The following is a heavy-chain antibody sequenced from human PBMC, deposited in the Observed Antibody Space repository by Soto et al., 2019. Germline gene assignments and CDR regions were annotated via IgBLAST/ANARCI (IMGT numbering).Heavy chain of an antibody. J-gene: IGHJ6*03. CDR3: ARVGRGSNIDYYFYMDV. CDR1: GYTFTSHG. V-gene: IGHV1-18*01. D-gene: IGHD2-15*01. CDR2: ISANNGDT. Sequence: QVQLVQSGAEVKKPGASVKVSCKASGYTFTSHGISWVRQAPGQGLEWMGWISANNGDTNYAQKFQGRGTVTTDTSTSTGYMELRSLRSEGTDVYYCARVGRGSNIDYYFYMDVWGIGNTVTVSS.